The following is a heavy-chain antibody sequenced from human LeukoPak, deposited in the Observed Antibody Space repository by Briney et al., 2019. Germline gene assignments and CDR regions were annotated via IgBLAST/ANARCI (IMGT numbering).Heavy chain of an antibody. J-gene: IGHJ6*03. CDR3: ARDRRYCSSTSCPITYYYYYYMDV. V-gene: IGHV4-4*07. CDR2: IYTSGST. D-gene: IGHD2-2*01. Sequence: SETLSLTCTVSGGSISSYYWSWIRQPAGKGLEWIGRIYTSGSTNYNPSLKSRVTISVDTSKDQFSLKLSSVTAADTAVYYCARDRRYCSSTSCPITYYYYYYMDVWGKGTTVTVSS. CDR1: GGSISSYY.